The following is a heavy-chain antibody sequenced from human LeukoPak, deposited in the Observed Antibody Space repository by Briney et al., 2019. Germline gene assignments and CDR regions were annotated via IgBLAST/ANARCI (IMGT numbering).Heavy chain of an antibody. Sequence: GGSLTLPCAASGFTCSMYCMSGMPHAPGKGLEWVSNIKQDGSEKYYVDSVKGRFTISRDNAKNSLTLKMNGLRAEDTAVYCCASVSITVAERDYMDVWGKGTTVTVSS. D-gene: IGHD6-19*01. CDR1: GFTCSMYC. CDR3: ASVSITVAERDYMDV. CDR2: IKQDGSEK. V-gene: IGHV3-7*01. J-gene: IGHJ6*03.